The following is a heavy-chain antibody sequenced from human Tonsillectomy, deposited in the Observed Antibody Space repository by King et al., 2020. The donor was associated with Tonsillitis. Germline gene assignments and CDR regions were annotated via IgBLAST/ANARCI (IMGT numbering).Heavy chain of an antibody. D-gene: IGHD3-10*01. Sequence: VQLVESGGGLVQPGGSLRLSCAASGFTFSSYSMNWVRQAPGKGLEWVSYISSSSSIIYYADSVKGRFTISRDNAKNSLYLQMNSLRAEDTAVYYCTRDGYSYGSGNYYYYRGQGTLVTVSS. CDR1: GFTFSSYS. J-gene: IGHJ4*02. CDR2: ISSSSSII. CDR3: TRDGYSYGSGNYYYY. V-gene: IGHV3-48*01.